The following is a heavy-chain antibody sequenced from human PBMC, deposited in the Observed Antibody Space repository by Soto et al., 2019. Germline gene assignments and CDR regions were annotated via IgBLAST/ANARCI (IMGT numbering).Heavy chain of an antibody. CDR1: GGTFSSYA. V-gene: IGHV1-69*13. Sequence: SVKVSCKASGGTFSSYAISWVRQAPGQGLEWMGGIIPIFGTANYAQKFQGRVTITADESTSTAYMELSSLRSEDTAVYYCARDRGYYDSSAVGVDIWGQGTMVTVS. CDR3: ARDRGYYDSSAVGVDI. CDR2: IIPIFGTA. D-gene: IGHD3-22*01. J-gene: IGHJ3*02.